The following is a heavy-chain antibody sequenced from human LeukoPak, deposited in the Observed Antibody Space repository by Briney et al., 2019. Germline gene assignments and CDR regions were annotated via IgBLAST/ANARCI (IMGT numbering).Heavy chain of an antibody. CDR2: IWYDGSNK. CDR1: GFTFSSYG. CDR3: ARSKSFGYCSGGSCYRDPRRYNYGMDV. J-gene: IGHJ6*02. V-gene: IGHV3-33*01. Sequence: GGSLRLSCAASGFTFSSYGMHWVRQAPGKGLEWVAVIWYDGSNKYYADSVKGRFTISRDNSKNTLYLQMNSLRAEDTAVYYCARSKSFGYCSGGSCYRDPRRYNYGMDVWAQGTTVTVSS. D-gene: IGHD2-15*01.